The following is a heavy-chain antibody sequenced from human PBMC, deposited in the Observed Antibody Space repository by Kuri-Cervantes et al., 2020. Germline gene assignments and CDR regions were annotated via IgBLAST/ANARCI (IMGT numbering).Heavy chain of an antibody. D-gene: IGHD6-13*01. CDR1: GGSISSSNW. CDR2: IYHSGST. V-gene: IGHV4-4*02. Sequence: GSLRLSCAVSGGSISSSNWWSWVRQPPGKGLEWIEEIYHSGSTNYNPSLKSRVTISVDTSKNQFSLKLSSVTAADTAVYYCARRGIAAAAPFDYWGQGTLVTVSS. CDR3: ARRGIAAAAPFDY. J-gene: IGHJ4*02.